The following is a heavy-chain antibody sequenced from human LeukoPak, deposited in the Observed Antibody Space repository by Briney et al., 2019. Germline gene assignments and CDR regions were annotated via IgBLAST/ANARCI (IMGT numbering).Heavy chain of an antibody. CDR2: IYYSGST. Sequence: SETLSRTCTGSGGTINSYFWRWMGQAPGKGLEGRGYIYYSGSTNDNTSLKSGLTISVATSNNHFSLKLTSVTAADTAVYHCARLDSGSWYFDYWGQGTLVTVSS. CDR3: ARLDSGSWYFDY. D-gene: IGHD6-13*01. J-gene: IGHJ4*02. CDR1: GGTINSYF. V-gene: IGHV4-59*08.